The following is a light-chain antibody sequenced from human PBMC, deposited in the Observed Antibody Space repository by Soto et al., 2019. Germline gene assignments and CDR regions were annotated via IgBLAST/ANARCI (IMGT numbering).Light chain of an antibody. J-gene: IGKJ5*01. V-gene: IGKV1-5*03. CDR2: KAS. CDR3: QQLLSYPIT. CDR1: QTISSW. Sequence: DIQMTQSPSTLSASVVDRVTITCRASQTISSWLAWYQQKPGKAPKLLIYKASTLKSGVPSRFSGSGSGTSFTLTISSLQPEDFATYYCQQLLSYPITFGQGTRLQIK.